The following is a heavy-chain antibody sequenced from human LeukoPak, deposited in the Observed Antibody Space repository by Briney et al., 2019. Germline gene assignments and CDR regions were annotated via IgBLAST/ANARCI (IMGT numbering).Heavy chain of an antibody. CDR1: GFTFSTYA. J-gene: IGHJ4*02. V-gene: IGHV3-30-3*01. CDR3: ARDYSFKRDIVVVRAASGVGH. D-gene: IGHD2-2*01. CDR2: ISYDGSNK. Sequence: QPGGSLRLSCAASGFTFSTYAIHWVRQARGKGLEWVAVISYDGSNKYYADSVKGRFTISRDNSKNTLYLQLNNLRTEDTAVYYCARDYSFKRDIVVVRAASGVGHWGQGTLVTVSS.